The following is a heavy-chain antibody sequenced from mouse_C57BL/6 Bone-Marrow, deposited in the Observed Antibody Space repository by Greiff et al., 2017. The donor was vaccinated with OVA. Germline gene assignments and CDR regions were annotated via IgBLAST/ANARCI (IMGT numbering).Heavy chain of an antibody. D-gene: IGHD1-1*01. J-gene: IGHJ1*03. Sequence: EVQLQQSGAELVKPGASVKLSCTASGFNIKDYYMHWVKQRTEQGLEWIGRIDPEDGETKYAPKFQGKATITADTASNTAYLQLSSLTSEDTAVYYCASGYYGSSPLWYFDVWGTGTTVTVSS. V-gene: IGHV14-2*01. CDR1: GFNIKDYY. CDR3: ASGYYGSSPLWYFDV. CDR2: IDPEDGET.